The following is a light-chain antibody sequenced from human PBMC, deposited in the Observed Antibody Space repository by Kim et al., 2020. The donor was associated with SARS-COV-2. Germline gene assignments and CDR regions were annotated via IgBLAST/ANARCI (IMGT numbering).Light chain of an antibody. Sequence: ASVGDRVPIPCRASQGLNTYLAWYQQKPGKVPKLLIYGASALHSGVPSRFSGSGSGTDFPLTISSLQPEDVATYYCQKYNSAPWTFGQGTKVDIK. J-gene: IGKJ1*01. CDR2: GAS. V-gene: IGKV1-27*01. CDR3: QKYNSAPWT. CDR1: QGLNTY.